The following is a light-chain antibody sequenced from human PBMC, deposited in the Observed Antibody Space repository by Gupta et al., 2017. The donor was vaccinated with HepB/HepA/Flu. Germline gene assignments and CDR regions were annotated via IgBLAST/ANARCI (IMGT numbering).Light chain of an antibody. V-gene: IGKV1-9*01. CDR2: AAS. J-gene: IGKJ5*01. Sequence: DIQLTQSPSFLSASVGDRVTITCRASQGISSYLAWYQQKPGKAPKLLIYAASTLQSGVPSRFSSSGSGTEFTLTISSLQPEDFTTYYCQQVNSYPLTFGQGTRLEIK. CDR1: QGISSY. CDR3: QQVNSYPLT.